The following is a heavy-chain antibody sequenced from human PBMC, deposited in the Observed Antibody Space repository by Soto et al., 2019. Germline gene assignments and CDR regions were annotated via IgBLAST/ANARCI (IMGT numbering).Heavy chain of an antibody. CDR1: GFTFSNAW. D-gene: IGHD2-2*01. J-gene: IGHJ6*02. V-gene: IGHV3-15*07. CDR2: IKSKTDGGTT. CDR3: TTDLVVPAAMWSGNGMDV. Sequence: PGGSLRLSCAASGFTFSNAWMNWVRQAPGKGLEWVGRIKSKTDGGTTDYAAPVKGRFTISRDDSKNTLYLQMNSLKTEDTAVYYCTTDLVVPAAMWSGNGMDVWGQGTTVTVSS.